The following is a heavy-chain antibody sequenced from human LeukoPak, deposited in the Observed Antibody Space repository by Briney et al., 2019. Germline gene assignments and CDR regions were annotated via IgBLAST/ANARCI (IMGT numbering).Heavy chain of an antibody. CDR2: ISSSSSYI. V-gene: IGHV3-21*01. D-gene: IGHD6-6*01. CDR1: GFTFSSYS. Sequence: GGSLRLSCAASGFTFSSYSMNWVRQAPGKGLEWVSSISSSSSYIYYADSVKGRFTISRDSAKNSLYLQMNSLRAEDTAVYYCAYSSSSGEEIFWFDPWGQGTLVTVSS. CDR3: AYSSSSGEEIFWFDP. J-gene: IGHJ5*02.